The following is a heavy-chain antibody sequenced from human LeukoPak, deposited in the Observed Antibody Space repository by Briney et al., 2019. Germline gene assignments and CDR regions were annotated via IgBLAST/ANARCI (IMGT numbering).Heavy chain of an antibody. CDR2: IKLDGSEK. CDR1: GFAFGKYW. D-gene: IGHD3-3*01. J-gene: IGHJ4*02. CDR3: ARDQYDTWSRRGNFDS. Sequence: GGSLRLSCVASGFAFGKYWMSWVRQAPGKGLEWVANIKLDGSEKNYVDSVKGRFTISRDNTKNSLYLQMNSLRVEDTAVFYCARDQYDTWSRRGNFDSWGQGTLVIVSS. V-gene: IGHV3-7*03.